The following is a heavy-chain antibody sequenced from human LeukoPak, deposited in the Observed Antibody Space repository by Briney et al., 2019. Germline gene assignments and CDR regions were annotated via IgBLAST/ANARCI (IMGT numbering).Heavy chain of an antibody. V-gene: IGHV1-2*02. Sequence: ASVKVSCKASGYTFTSYYMHWVRQAPGQGLEWMGWINPNSGGTNYAQKFQGRVTMTRDTSISTAYMELSRLRSDDTAVYYCARGHSGSYYEDYWGQGTLVTVSS. J-gene: IGHJ4*02. CDR1: GYTFTSYY. CDR2: INPNSGGT. D-gene: IGHD1-26*01. CDR3: ARGHSGSYYEDY.